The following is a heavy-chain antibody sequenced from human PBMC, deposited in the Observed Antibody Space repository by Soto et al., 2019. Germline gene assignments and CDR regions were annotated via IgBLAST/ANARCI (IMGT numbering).Heavy chain of an antibody. Sequence: QVQLVQSGGGLVKPGGSLRLSCAASGFTFSVYYMSWIRQAPGKGLEWVSCISATGSTIYYADSVRGRFTISSDNAKSSLYLQKNNLSADAAAVYYFATMPGDARQDPWWQGTLVTVSS. CDR3: ATMPGDARQDP. CDR2: ISATGSTI. J-gene: IGHJ5*02. V-gene: IGHV3-11*01. CDR1: GFTFSVYY. D-gene: IGHD2-21*02.